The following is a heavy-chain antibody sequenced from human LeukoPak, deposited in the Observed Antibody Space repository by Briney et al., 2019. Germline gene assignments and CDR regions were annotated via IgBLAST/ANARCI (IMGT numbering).Heavy chain of an antibody. CDR2: ISGSGGST. D-gene: IGHD3-22*01. Sequence: GGSLRLPCAASGFTFSSYAMSWVRQAPGKGLEWVSAISGSGGSTYYADSVKGRFTISRDNSKNTLFLQINSLGAEDTAVYYCAMQWLLLGAFDIWGQGTMVTVSS. CDR1: GFTFSSYA. CDR3: AMQWLLLGAFDI. V-gene: IGHV3-23*01. J-gene: IGHJ3*02.